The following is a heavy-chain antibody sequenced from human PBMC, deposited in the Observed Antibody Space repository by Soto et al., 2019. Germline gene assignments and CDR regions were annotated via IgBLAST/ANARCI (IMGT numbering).Heavy chain of an antibody. D-gene: IGHD6-13*01. V-gene: IGHV4-4*02. CDR3: AIPGAGDFDY. CDR2: IYHSGTT. J-gene: IGHJ4*02. Sequence: LETLSLTCAVSGASISNTDWWTWVRQPPGKGLEWIGEIYHSGTTNCDPSLKSRVTISLDKSKSQFSLKLTSVTAADTAVYYCAIPGAGDFDYWGQGTLVTVSS. CDR1: GASISNTDW.